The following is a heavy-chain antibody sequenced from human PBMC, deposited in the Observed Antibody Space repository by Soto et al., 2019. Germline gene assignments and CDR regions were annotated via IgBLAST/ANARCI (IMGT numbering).Heavy chain of an antibody. V-gene: IGHV1-69*01. CDR2: IIPIFGTA. J-gene: IGHJ4*02. CDR3: AREGASGSHIGY. Sequence: QVQLVQSGAEVKKPGTSVKVSCKASGGTFSSYAISWVRQAPGQGLEWMGGIIPIFGTANYAQKFQGRVTITADESTSTAYMELSSLRSEDTAVYHCAREGASGSHIGYWGQGTLVTVSS. D-gene: IGHD3-22*01. CDR1: GGTFSSYA.